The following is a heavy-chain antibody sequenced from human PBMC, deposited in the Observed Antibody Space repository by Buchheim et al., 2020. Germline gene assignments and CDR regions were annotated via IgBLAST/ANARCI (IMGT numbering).Heavy chain of an antibody. V-gene: IGHV1-2*06. J-gene: IGHJ6*02. Sequence: QVQLVQSGAEVKKPGASVKVSCKASGYTFTGYYMHWVRQAPGQGLEWMGRINPNSGGTNYAQKFQGRVTMSRDTSISTAYMELSRLRSDDTAVYYCARDLIGGSSSPYYYYGMDVWGQGTT. CDR1: GYTFTGYY. CDR3: ARDLIGGSSSPYYYYGMDV. CDR2: INPNSGGT. D-gene: IGHD6-6*01.